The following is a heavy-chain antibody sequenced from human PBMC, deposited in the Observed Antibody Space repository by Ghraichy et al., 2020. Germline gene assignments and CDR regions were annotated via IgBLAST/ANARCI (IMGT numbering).Heavy chain of an antibody. V-gene: IGHV3-21*01. J-gene: IGHJ4*02. CDR1: GFTFSSYS. Sequence: GGSLRLSCAASGFTFSSYSMNWVRQAPGKGLEWVSSISSSSSYIYYADSVKGRFTISRDNAKNSLYLQMNSLRAEDTAVYYCARSYPPSRGDFWRGSFDYWGQGTLVTVSS. CDR2: ISSSSSYI. D-gene: IGHD3-3*01. CDR3: ARSYPPSRGDFWRGSFDY.